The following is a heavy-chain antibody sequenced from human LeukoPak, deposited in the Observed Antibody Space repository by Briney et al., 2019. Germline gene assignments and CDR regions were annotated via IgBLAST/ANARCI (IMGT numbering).Heavy chain of an antibody. J-gene: IGHJ6*02. V-gene: IGHV1-69*13. CDR3: ARVGLELYTDYYYGMDV. D-gene: IGHD1-26*01. CDR2: IIPIFGTA. CDR1: GGTFSSYA. Sequence: SVKVSCKASGGTFSSYAISWVRQAPGQGLEWMGGIIPIFGTANYAQKFQGRVTITADESTSTAYMELSSLRSEDTAVYYCARVGLELYTDYYYGMDVWGQGTTVTVSS.